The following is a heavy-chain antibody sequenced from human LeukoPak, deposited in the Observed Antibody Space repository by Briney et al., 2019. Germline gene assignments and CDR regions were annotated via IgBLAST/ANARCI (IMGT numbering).Heavy chain of an antibody. D-gene: IGHD6-13*01. CDR1: GDSVSSNSAA. V-gene: IGHV6-1*01. Sequence: SQTLSLTCAISGDSVSSNSAAWNWIRQSPSRGLEWLGRAYYRSKWYYDYAVSVKSRITINPDTSKNQLSLQLNSVTPEDTAVYYCARDSTTPSSGWFSYYFYYWGQGTLVTVSS. J-gene: IGHJ4*02. CDR3: ARDSTTPSSGWFSYYFYY. CDR2: AYYRSKWYY.